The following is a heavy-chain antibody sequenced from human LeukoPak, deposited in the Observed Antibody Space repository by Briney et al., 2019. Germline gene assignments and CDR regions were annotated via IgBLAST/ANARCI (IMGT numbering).Heavy chain of an antibody. CDR2: IKQDGSEK. J-gene: IGHJ5*02. Sequence: PGGSLRLSCAASGFTFSSYWMSWVRQAPGKGLEWVANIKQDGSEKYYVDSVKGRLTISRDNAKNSLYLQMNSLRAEDTAVYYCARAKEGNWFDPWGQGTLVTVSS. CDR3: ARAKEGNWFDP. V-gene: IGHV3-7*01. CDR1: GFTFSSYW.